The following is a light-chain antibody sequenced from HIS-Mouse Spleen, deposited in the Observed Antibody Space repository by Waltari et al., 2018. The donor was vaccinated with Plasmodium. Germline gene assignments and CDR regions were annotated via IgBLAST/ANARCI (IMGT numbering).Light chain of an antibody. J-gene: IGLJ3*02. CDR2: GKN. CDR1: SLRSYY. Sequence: SSELTQDPAVSVALGQTVRITCQGDSLRSYYASWYQQKPGQAPVLVIYGKNNRPSGSPDRVSGSSSGNTASLTITGAQAEDEADYYCTSRDSSGNHWVFGGGTKLTVL. V-gene: IGLV3-19*01. CDR3: TSRDSSGNHWV.